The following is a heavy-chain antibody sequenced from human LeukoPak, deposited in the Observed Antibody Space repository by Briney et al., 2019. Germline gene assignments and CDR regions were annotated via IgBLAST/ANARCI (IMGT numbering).Heavy chain of an antibody. V-gene: IGHV3-21*01. J-gene: IGHJ4*02. D-gene: IGHD3-22*01. Sequence: PGGSLRLSCAASGFTFSSYSMNWVRQAPGKGLEWVSSISSSSSYIYYADSVKGRFTISRDNAKNSLYLQMNSLRAEDTAVYYCAREVIPNYYDSSASDYWGQGTLVTVSS. CDR2: ISSSSSYI. CDR3: AREVIPNYYDSSASDY. CDR1: GFTFSSYS.